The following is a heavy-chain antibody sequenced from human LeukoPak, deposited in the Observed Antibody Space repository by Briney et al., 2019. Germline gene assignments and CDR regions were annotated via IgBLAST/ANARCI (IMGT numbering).Heavy chain of an antibody. J-gene: IGHJ4*02. CDR2: ISSSGSTI. D-gene: IGHD3-10*01. Sequence: PGGSLRLSCAASGFTFSDYYMSWIRQAPGKGLEWVSYISSSGSTIYYADSVKGRFTISRDNSKNTLYLQMNSLRAEDTAVYYCARGEEFGELLFDYWGQGTLVTVSS. CDR1: GFTFSDYY. CDR3: ARGEEFGELLFDY. V-gene: IGHV3-11*04.